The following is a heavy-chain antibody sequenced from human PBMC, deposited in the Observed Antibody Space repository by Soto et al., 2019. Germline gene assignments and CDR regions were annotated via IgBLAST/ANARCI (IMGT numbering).Heavy chain of an antibody. D-gene: IGHD1-26*01. CDR3: ARAPSGSYPEFDY. J-gene: IGHJ4*02. V-gene: IGHV3-30*04. CDR1: GFSFSNYA. CDR2: ISHDGSNK. Sequence: GGSLRLSCAASGFSFSNYAMHWVRQAPGKGLEWVAVISHDGSNKYHTDSVKGRFTITRDNSKNTLFLEMSSLRAEDTAVYYCARAPSGSYPEFDYWGQGTLVTVSS.